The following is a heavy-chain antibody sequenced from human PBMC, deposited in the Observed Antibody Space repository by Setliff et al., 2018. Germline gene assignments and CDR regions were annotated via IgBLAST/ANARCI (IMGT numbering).Heavy chain of an antibody. Sequence: VKVSCKASGYTFTRYYMHWVRQAPGQGLEWMGIINPSGDSTSYAQKFQGRVTMTRDTSTSTVYMELSSLRSEDTAVYYCARGGIGFSEITIFGVALYWFDPWGQGTLVTVSS. CDR3: ARGGIGFSEITIFGVALYWFDP. D-gene: IGHD3-3*01. CDR2: INPSGDST. J-gene: IGHJ5*02. CDR1: GYTFTRYY. V-gene: IGHV1-46*01.